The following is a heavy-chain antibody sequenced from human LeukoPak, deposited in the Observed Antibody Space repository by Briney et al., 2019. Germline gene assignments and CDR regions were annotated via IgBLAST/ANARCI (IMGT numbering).Heavy chain of an antibody. CDR3: ARDSPYYYGSGSRVLDP. CDR2: ISSSGSTI. V-gene: IGHV3-11*01. D-gene: IGHD3-10*01. J-gene: IGHJ5*02. Sequence: AGGSLRLSCAASGFTFSSYWMSWVRQAPGKGLEWVSYISSSGSTIYYADSVKGRFTISRDNAKNSLYLQMNSLRAEDTAVYYCARDSPYYYGSGSRVLDPWGQGTLVTVSS. CDR1: GFTFSSYW.